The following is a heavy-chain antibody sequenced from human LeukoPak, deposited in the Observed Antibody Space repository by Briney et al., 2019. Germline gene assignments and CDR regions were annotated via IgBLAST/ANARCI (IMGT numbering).Heavy chain of an antibody. CDR3: TYSSSSDY. D-gene: IGHD6-6*01. CDR1: GGAFSSYS. V-gene: IGHV1-18*01. Sequence: ASVKVSCKASGGAFSSYSFGWVRQAPGQGLEWMGWISAYNGNTNYAQKLQGRVTMTTDTSTSTAYMELRSLRSDDTAVYYCTYSSSSDYWGQGTLVTVSS. J-gene: IGHJ4*02. CDR2: ISAYNGNT.